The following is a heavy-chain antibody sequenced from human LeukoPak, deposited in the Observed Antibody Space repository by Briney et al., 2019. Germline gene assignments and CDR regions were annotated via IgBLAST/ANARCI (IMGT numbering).Heavy chain of an antibody. J-gene: IGHJ6*03. CDR2: ISSSSSYL. V-gene: IGHV3-21*01. D-gene: IGHD3-10*01. CDR1: GFTFSSYS. CDR3: ARDSSGSGRHYYYMDV. Sequence: GGSLRLSCAASGFTFSSYSMNWVRQAPGKGLEWVSSISSSSSYLYYADSVKGRFTISRDNAKNSLYLQMNSLRAEDTAVYYCARDSSGSGRHYYYMDVWGKGTTVTVSS.